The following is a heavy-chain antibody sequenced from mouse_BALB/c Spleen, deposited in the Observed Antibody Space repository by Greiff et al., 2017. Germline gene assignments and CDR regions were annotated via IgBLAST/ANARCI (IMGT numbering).Heavy chain of an antibody. V-gene: IGHV5-9-1*01. CDR2: ISSGGSYT. J-gene: IGHJ4*01. D-gene: IGHD2-1*01. Sequence: EVMLVESGGGLVKPGGSLKLSCAASGFTFSSYAMSWVRQTPEKRLEWVATISSGGSYTYYPDSVKGLFTISRDNAKNTLYLQMSSLRSEDTAMYYCASVYYGKGRGYWGQGTSVTVSS. CDR1: GFTFSSYA. CDR3: ASVYYGKGRGY.